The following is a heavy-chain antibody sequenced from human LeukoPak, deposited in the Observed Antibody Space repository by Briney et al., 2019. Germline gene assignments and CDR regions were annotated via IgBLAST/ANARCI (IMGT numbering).Heavy chain of an antibody. CDR3: TRLFAGNWFDP. Sequence: GGSLRLSCAASGFTFSGSAMHWVRQASGKGLEWVGRIRSKSNSYATAYAASVKGRFTISRDDSQNTAYLQMNSLKTEDTAVYYCTRLFAGNWFDPWGQGTLVTVSS. CDR1: GFTFSGSA. V-gene: IGHV3-73*01. J-gene: IGHJ5*02. CDR2: IRSKSNSYAT.